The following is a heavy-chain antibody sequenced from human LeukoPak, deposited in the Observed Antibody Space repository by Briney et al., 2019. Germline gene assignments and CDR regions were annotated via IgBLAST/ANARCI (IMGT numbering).Heavy chain of an antibody. J-gene: IGHJ5*02. CDR1: GFTFSSYG. Sequence: GGSLRLSCAASGFTFSSYGMHWVRQAPGKGLEWVSYISSSGSTIYYADSVKGRFTISRDNAKNSLYLQMNRLRAEDTAVYYCARDQYYYGSGSFDPWGQGTLVTVSS. V-gene: IGHV3-48*04. CDR2: ISSSGSTI. CDR3: ARDQYYYGSGSFDP. D-gene: IGHD3-10*01.